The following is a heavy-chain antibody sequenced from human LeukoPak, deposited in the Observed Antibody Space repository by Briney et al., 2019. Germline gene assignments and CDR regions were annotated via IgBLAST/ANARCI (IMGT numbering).Heavy chain of an antibody. Sequence: GGSLKLSCVASGFPFSSYWMTWVRQAPGKGLEWVANIKQDGSKKSYVDSVKGRFTISRDNAKNSLYLQMNSLRAEDTAIYYCTRVGYIDEGIDYWGQGTLVTVSS. J-gene: IGHJ4*02. CDR3: TRVGYIDEGIDY. CDR2: IKQDGSKK. V-gene: IGHV3-7*04. D-gene: IGHD5-24*01. CDR1: GFPFSSYW.